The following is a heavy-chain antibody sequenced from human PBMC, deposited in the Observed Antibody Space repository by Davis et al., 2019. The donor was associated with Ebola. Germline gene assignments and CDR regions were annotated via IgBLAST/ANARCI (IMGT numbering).Heavy chain of an antibody. Sequence: ASVKVSCKASGYTFTSHAISWVRQAPGQGLEWMGWISAYTGNTNYGQKFQGRVTMTTDTSTSTAYMELRSLRSDDTAVYYCATSPGYNHGFDDWGQGTLVTVSS. D-gene: IGHD5-18*01. V-gene: IGHV1-18*04. CDR3: ATSPGYNHGFDD. CDR1: GYTFTSHA. CDR2: ISAYTGNT. J-gene: IGHJ4*02.